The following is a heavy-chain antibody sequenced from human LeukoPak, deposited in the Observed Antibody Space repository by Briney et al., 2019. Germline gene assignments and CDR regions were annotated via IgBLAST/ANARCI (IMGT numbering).Heavy chain of an antibody. D-gene: IGHD6-13*01. J-gene: IGHJ4*02. V-gene: IGHV4-59*01. CDR1: GGSISSYY. CDR3: ARDLDSSSSLDY. Sequence: SETLSLTCTVSGGSISSYYWSWIRQPPGKGLEWIGYIYYSGSTNYNPSLKSRVTILVDTSKNQFSLKLSSVTAADTAVYYCARDLDSSSSLDYWGQGTLVTVSS. CDR2: IYYSGST.